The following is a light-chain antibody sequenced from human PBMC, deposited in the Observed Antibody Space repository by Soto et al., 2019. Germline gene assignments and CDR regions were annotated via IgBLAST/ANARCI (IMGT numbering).Light chain of an antibody. V-gene: IGKV3-20*01. J-gene: IGKJ1*01. CDR1: QSVSNNY. CDR2: GAS. Sequence: EIVLTQSPGTLSLSPGERATLSCRTSQSVSNNYLAWYQQKPGQAPRLLIYGASSRATGIPDRFSGSGSGTDFTLSISRLEPEDFAVYYCQQYRSLWTFGQGTKVDI. CDR3: QQYRSLWT.